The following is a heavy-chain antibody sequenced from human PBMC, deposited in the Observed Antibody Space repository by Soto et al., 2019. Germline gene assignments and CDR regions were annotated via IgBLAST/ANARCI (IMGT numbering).Heavy chain of an antibody. CDR1: GYHFTNFW. V-gene: IGHV5-51*01. CDR2: IYPGNSDT. CDR3: ARKSSGSTSPLDF. J-gene: IGHJ4*02. D-gene: IGHD1-26*01. Sequence: GESLRIWCEASGYHFTNFWIVWVRQMPGKGLEWMGIIYPGNSDTRYNPSFQGHVTISADKSLSTAYLQWTSLKASDSALYFCARKSSGSTSPLDFWGQGTMVTVSS.